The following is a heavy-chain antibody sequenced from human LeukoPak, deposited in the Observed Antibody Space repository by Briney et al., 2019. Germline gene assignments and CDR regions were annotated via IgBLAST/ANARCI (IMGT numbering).Heavy chain of an antibody. CDR3: ARGDYGHYYDSSGYGRFDY. CDR2: ISSSSSTI. D-gene: IGHD3-22*01. Sequence: PGGSLRLSCAASGFTFSSYSMNWVRQTPGKGLEWVSYISSSSSTIYHADSVKGRFTISRDNAKNSLYLQMNSLRAEDTAVYYCARGDYGHYYDSSGYGRFDYWGQGTLVTVSS. CDR1: GFTFSSYS. J-gene: IGHJ4*02. V-gene: IGHV3-48*01.